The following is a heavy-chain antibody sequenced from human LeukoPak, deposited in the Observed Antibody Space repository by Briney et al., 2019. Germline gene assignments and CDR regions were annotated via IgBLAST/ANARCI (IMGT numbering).Heavy chain of an antibody. CDR1: GYTFTGYY. Sequence: ASVTVSCKASGYTFTGYYMHWVRQAPGQGLEWMGWINPNSGGTNYAQKFQDRVTMTRDTSISTAYMELSRLRSDDTAVYYCARSPGAGPYYYYYYMDVWGKGTTVTVSS. CDR2: INPNSGGT. CDR3: ARSPGAGPYYYYYYMDV. J-gene: IGHJ6*03. D-gene: IGHD6-19*01. V-gene: IGHV1-2*02.